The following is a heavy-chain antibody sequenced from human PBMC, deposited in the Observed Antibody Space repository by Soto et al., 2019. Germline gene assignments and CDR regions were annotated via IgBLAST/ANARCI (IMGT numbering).Heavy chain of an antibody. Sequence: NPSETLSLTCTVSGGSISSSSYYWGWIRQPPGKGLEWIGSIYYSGSTYYNPSLKSRVTISVDTSKNHFSLKLSSVTAADTAVYYCARHGTLLIDYWGQGXLVTVYS. V-gene: IGHV4-39*01. J-gene: IGHJ4*02. D-gene: IGHD1-26*01. CDR2: IYYSGST. CDR3: ARHGTLLIDY. CDR1: GGSISSSSYY.